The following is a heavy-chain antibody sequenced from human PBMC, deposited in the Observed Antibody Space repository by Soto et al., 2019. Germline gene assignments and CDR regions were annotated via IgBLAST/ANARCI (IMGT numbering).Heavy chain of an antibody. CDR1: GGSFSGYY. D-gene: IGHD3-10*01. V-gene: IGHV4-34*01. CDR2: INHSGST. Sequence: SETLSLTCAVYGGSFSGYYWSWIRQPPGKGLEWIGEINHSGSTNYNPSLKSRVTISVDTSKNQFSLKLSSVTAADTAVYYCARHERQGYYGSGSFYAFDIWGQGTMVTVSS. J-gene: IGHJ3*02. CDR3: ARHERQGYYGSGSFYAFDI.